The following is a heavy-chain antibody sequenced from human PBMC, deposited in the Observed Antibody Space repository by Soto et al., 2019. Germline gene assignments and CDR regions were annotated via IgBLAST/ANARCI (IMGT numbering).Heavy chain of an antibody. CDR2: ISSSSSYI. Sequence: EVQLVESGGGLVKPGGSLRLSCAASGFTFSSYSMNWVRQAPGKGLVWVSSISSSSSYIYYADSVKGRFTISRDNAKNSLYLQMNSLRAEDTAVYYCARSPAGINYYYYYMDVWGKGTTVTVSS. CDR3: ARSPAGINYYYYYMDV. V-gene: IGHV3-21*01. J-gene: IGHJ6*03. CDR1: GFTFSSYS.